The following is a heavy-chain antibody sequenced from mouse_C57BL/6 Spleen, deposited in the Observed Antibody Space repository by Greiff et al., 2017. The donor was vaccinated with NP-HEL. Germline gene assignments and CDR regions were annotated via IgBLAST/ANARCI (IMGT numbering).Heavy chain of an antibody. CDR2: IDPSDSYT. J-gene: IGHJ4*01. Sequence: QVQLQQSGAELVMPGASVKLSCKASGYTFTSYWMHWVKQRPGQGLEWIGEIDPSDSYTNYNQKFKGKSTLTVDKSSSTAYMQLSSLTSEDSAVYYCARRTDGYDAMDYWGQGTSVTVSS. D-gene: IGHD3-3*01. V-gene: IGHV1-69*01. CDR3: ARRTDGYDAMDY. CDR1: GYTFTSYW.